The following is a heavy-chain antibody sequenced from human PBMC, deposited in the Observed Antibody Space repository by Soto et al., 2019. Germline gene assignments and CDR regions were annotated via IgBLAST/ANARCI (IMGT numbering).Heavy chain of an antibody. CDR3: ARGARASGTFYKPSHYYYYGMDI. CDR1: GDSVSSNSVA. CDR2: TYYRSEWFH. D-gene: IGHD3-10*01. V-gene: IGHV6-1*01. Sequence: PSQTLSLTCAISGDSVSSNSVAWNWVRQSPSRGLEWLGRTYYRSEWFHDYALSVKSRIAINPDTSKNQFFLQLSSVTPEDTAVYYCARGARASGTFYKPSHYYYYGMDIWGQGTTVTVSS. J-gene: IGHJ6*02.